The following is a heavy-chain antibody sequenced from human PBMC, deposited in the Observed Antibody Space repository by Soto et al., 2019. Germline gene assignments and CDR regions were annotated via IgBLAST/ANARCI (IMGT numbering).Heavy chain of an antibody. CDR3: ARTLSDSSGFDY. D-gene: IGHD3-22*01. CDR2: IYHTGCT. CDR1: GVSISTNNW. Sequence: QVQLQESGPGLVKPSGTVSLTCAVSGVSISTNNWWTWVRQPPGKGLEWIGEIYHTGCTNHNPSLKNRVIISVDMSKNQVSLKLSSVTAEDTALYYCARTLSDSSGFDYWGQGTLVSVSS. J-gene: IGHJ4*02. V-gene: IGHV4-4*02.